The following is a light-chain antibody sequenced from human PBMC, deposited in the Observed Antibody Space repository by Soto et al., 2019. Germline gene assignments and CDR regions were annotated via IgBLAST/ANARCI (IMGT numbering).Light chain of an antibody. CDR3: QQLNDYPIT. J-gene: IGKJ5*01. Sequence: IQLTQSPSSLSASVGDRVTITCRASQGIASYLAWSQQGTGKAPKLLIYGSSTLQSGVPSRFSGSGSGTDFTLTITSLQPEDFATYYCQQLNDYPITFGQGTRLAIK. CDR1: QGIASY. CDR2: GSS. V-gene: IGKV1-9*01.